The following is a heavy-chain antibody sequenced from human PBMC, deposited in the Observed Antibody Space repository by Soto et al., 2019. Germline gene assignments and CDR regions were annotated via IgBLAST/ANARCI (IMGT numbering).Heavy chain of an antibody. Sequence: GGSLRLSCAASGFPFSNAWMNWVRQAPGKGLEWVGRIKSKTDGGTTDYAAPVKGRFTISRDDSKNTLYLQMNSLKTEDTAVYYCTTAGEVYVWGSYRYTADYWGQGTLVTVSS. J-gene: IGHJ4*02. V-gene: IGHV3-15*07. CDR2: IKSKTDGGTT. CDR3: TTAGEVYVWGSYRYTADY. CDR1: GFPFSNAW. D-gene: IGHD3-16*02.